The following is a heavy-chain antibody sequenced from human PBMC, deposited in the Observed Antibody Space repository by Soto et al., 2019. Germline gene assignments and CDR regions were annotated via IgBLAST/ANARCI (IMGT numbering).Heavy chain of an antibody. Sequence: GGSLRLSCAATGFTFNNFAMNWVRQGPGKGLEWVSGISGGGDATRYADSVKGRFTISRDNAESMVYLDMYSLIPDDTAIYYCATNIHSSLGFDYWGQGATVTVYS. V-gene: IGHV3-23*01. CDR1: GFTFNNFA. CDR2: ISGGGDAT. CDR3: ATNIHSSLGFDY. D-gene: IGHD6-6*01. J-gene: IGHJ4*02.